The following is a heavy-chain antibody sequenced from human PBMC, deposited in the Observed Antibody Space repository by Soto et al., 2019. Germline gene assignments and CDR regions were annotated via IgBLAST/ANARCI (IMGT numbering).Heavy chain of an antibody. CDR1: GFTVSSNY. J-gene: IGHJ6*02. CDR3: ARDGGGYSGYGTIYCSGGSCLGMDV. CDR2: IYSGGST. D-gene: IGHD2-15*01. V-gene: IGHV3-53*01. Sequence: PGGSLRLSCAASGFTVSSNYMSWVRQAPGKGLEWVSVIYSGGSTYYADSVKGRFTISRDNSKNTLYLQMNSLRAEDTAVYYCARDGGGYSGYGTIYCSGGSCLGMDVWGQGTTVTVSS.